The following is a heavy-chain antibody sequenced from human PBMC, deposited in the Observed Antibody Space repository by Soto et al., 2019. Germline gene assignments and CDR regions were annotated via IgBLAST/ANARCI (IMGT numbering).Heavy chain of an antibody. V-gene: IGHV4-4*02. D-gene: IGHD2-15*01. CDR3: ARFPGVAAFFDY. J-gene: IGHJ4*02. CDR1: GGSISSSNW. CDR2: IYHSGST. Sequence: QVQLQESGPGLVKPSGTLSLTCAVSGGSISSSNWWRWVRQPPGQGLEWIGEIYHSGSTNYNPSLKSRVTISVDKSKHQFSMKLSSVTAADTAVYYCARFPGVAAFFDYWGQGTLVTVSS.